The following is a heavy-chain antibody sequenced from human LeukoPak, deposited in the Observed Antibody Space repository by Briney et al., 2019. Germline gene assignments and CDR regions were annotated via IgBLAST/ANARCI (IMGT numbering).Heavy chain of an antibody. CDR2: IYHSGST. CDR1: GGSISSSNW. J-gene: IGHJ6*02. V-gene: IGHV4-4*02. CDR3: AGEGSSSWYGLRYGMDV. D-gene: IGHD6-13*01. Sequence: SGTLSLTCAVSGGSISSSNWWSWVRQPPGKGLEWIGEIYHSGSTNYNPSLKSRVTISVDKSKNQFSLKLSSVTAADTAVYYCAGEGSSSWYGLRYGMDVWGQGTTVTVSS.